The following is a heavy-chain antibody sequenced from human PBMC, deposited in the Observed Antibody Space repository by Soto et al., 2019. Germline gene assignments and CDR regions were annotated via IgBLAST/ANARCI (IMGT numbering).Heavy chain of an antibody. CDR2: ISGSGGST. J-gene: IGHJ4*02. CDR3: AKDRRVYGSGRPLDY. CDR1: GFTFSSYA. V-gene: IGHV3-23*01. D-gene: IGHD3-10*01. Sequence: GGSLRLSCAASGFTFSSYAMSWVRQAPGKGLEWVSAISGSGGSTYYADSVKGRFTISRDNSKNTLYLQMNSLRAEDTAVYYCAKDRRVYGSGRPLDYWGQGTLVTVSS.